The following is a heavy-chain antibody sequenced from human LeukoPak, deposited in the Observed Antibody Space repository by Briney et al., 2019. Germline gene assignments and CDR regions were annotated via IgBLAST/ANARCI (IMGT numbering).Heavy chain of an antibody. CDR3: ARAGYSGLRTFFDL. CDR1: GYSISSGYY. CDR2: IYHSGST. Sequence: SETLSLTCAVSGYSISSGYYWGWIRPPPGKGLEWIGIIYHSGSTYYNPSLKSRVTISVDTSKHQFSLKLSSVTAADTAVYYCARAGYSGLRTFFDLWGRGTLVTVSS. V-gene: IGHV4-38-2*01. D-gene: IGHD4-11*01. J-gene: IGHJ2*01.